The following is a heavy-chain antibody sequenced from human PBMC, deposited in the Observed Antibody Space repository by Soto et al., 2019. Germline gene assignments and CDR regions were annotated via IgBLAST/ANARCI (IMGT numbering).Heavy chain of an antibody. J-gene: IGHJ6*02. Sequence: QMQLMESGGGVVQPGGSLRLSCAVSGFSFSSFGMHWVRQAPGKGLEWVAFIRDDGIKIFYGDAVKGRFTISRDNSDNTLSLQMSSLGVEDTGVYFCARQSVRYGMDVWGQGTTVTVSS. CDR3: ARQSVRYGMDV. CDR1: GFSFSSFG. CDR2: IRDDGIKI. V-gene: IGHV3-30*02.